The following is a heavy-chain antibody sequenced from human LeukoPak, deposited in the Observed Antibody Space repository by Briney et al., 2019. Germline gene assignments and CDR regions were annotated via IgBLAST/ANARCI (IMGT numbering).Heavy chain of an antibody. CDR3: ARGEWRT. V-gene: IGHV3-48*03. Sequence: GGSLTLSCAASGFTLSGYDMNWIRQAPGKGLEWLSYMSASGSVIYYADFVKGRFTISRDDAKNSLYLQMNTLSVEDTAVYSGARGEWRTWGQGTLVTVSS. D-gene: IGHD3-3*01. CDR2: MSASGSVI. CDR1: GFTLSGYD. J-gene: IGHJ5*02.